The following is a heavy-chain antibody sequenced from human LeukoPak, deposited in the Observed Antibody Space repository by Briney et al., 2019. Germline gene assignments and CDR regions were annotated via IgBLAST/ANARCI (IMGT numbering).Heavy chain of an antibody. CDR1: GFTFSSYS. CDR3: AKEGHFWSGYFDP. V-gene: IGHV3-21*01. D-gene: IGHD3-3*02. CDR2: ISSSSSCI. J-gene: IGHJ5*02. Sequence: GGSLRLSCAASGFTFSSYSMNWVRQAPGKGLEWVSSISSSSSCIYYADSVKGRFTISRDNAKNSLYLQMNSLRAEDTAVYYCAKEGHFWSGYFDPWGQGTLVTVSS.